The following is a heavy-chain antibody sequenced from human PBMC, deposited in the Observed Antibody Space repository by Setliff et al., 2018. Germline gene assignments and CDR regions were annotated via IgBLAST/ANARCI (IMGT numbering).Heavy chain of an antibody. Sequence: SETLSLTCAASGGSFTYYYWTWIRQPPGKGLEWIGEINHSGSTNYNPSLKSRVTISLDTSKNQFSLNLTSVTAADTAVYYCARATSGWYSAYYYYMDVWGKGTTVTVSS. CDR2: INHSGST. J-gene: IGHJ6*03. CDR1: GGSFTYYY. CDR3: ARATSGWYSAYYYYMDV. D-gene: IGHD6-19*01. V-gene: IGHV4-34*01.